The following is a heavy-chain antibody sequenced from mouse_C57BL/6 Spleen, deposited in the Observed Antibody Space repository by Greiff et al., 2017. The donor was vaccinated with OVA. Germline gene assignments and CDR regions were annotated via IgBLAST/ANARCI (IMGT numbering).Heavy chain of an antibody. J-gene: IGHJ4*01. Sequence: GGGLVQPTGSLTLSCAASGFSFNTYAMNWVRQAPGKGLEWVARIRSKSNNYATYYADSVKDRFTISRDDSESMLYLQMNNLKTEDTAMYYCVRDFYAMDYWGQGTSVTVSS. CDR2: IRSKSNNYAT. CDR3: VRDFYAMDY. V-gene: IGHV10-1*01. CDR1: GFSFNTYA.